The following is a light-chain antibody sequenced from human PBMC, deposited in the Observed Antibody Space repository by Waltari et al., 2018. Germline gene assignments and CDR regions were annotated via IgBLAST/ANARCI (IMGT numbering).Light chain of an antibody. CDR2: DDS. Sequence: SHVLTQPPSVSVAPGETARITCGGNNIGGDSVHWYQQKPGQAPVLVICDDSDRPSGIPERFSGSNSGNSATLTISRVEVGDEADYYCQVWGSGDLYVFGPGTKVTVL. CDR3: QVWGSGDLYV. J-gene: IGLJ1*01. CDR1: NIGGDS. V-gene: IGLV3-21*04.